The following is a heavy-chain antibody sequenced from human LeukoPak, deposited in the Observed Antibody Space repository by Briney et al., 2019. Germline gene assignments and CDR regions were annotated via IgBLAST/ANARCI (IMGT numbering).Heavy chain of an antibody. CDR3: ARFAFAYFDY. V-gene: IGHV4-4*02. Sequence: SETLSLTCAVSGGSISSSNWWSWVRQPPGKGLEWIGEIYHSGSTNYNPSLKSRVTISVDTSKNQFSLKLSSVTAADTAVYYCARFAFAYFDYWGQGTLVTVSS. J-gene: IGHJ4*02. CDR2: IYHSGST. CDR1: GGSISSSNW.